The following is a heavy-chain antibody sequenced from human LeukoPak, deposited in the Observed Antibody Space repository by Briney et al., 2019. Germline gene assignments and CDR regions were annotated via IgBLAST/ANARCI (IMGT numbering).Heavy chain of an antibody. D-gene: IGHD3-22*01. CDR2: INPRTGST. CDR1: GYTFTDYY. J-gene: IGHJ4*02. V-gene: IGHV1-46*01. Sequence: ASVKVSCKASGYTFTDYYINWVRQAPGQGLEWMGIINPRTGSTSYSQKFQGRVTMTRDMSTSTVYMELSSLRSEDTALYYCARGVHVRVYDSNPHYGHYWGQGTLVTVSS. CDR3: ARGVHVRVYDSNPHYGHY.